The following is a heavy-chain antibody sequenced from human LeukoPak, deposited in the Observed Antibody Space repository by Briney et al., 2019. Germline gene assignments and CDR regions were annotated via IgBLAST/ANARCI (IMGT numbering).Heavy chain of an antibody. CDR1: GFTFSSYS. CDR3: ARGAPGRDILTGYYSFDY. CDR2: ISRSSSTI. J-gene: IGHJ4*02. Sequence: PGGSLRLSCAASGFTFSSYSMNWVRQAPGKGLEWVSYISRSSSTIYYADSVKGRFTISRDNAKNSLYLQMNSLRAEDTAVYYCARGAPGRDILTGYYSFDYWGQGTLVTVSS. D-gene: IGHD3-9*01. V-gene: IGHV3-48*04.